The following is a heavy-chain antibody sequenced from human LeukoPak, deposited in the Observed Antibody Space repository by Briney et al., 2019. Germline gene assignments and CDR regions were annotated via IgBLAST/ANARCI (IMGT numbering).Heavy chain of an antibody. CDR1: GFPFDTYA. Sequence: GESLRLSCSASGFPFDTYAMSWVRQAPGRGLEWVSAISESGEKTYYVDSVEGRFTISRDNSKNTLSLQMNNLRVDDTAIYYCSNSPPTYGDLDYWGQGTLVTVSS. CDR2: ISESGEKT. D-gene: IGHD3-10*01. CDR3: SNSPPTYGDLDY. J-gene: IGHJ4*02. V-gene: IGHV3-23*01.